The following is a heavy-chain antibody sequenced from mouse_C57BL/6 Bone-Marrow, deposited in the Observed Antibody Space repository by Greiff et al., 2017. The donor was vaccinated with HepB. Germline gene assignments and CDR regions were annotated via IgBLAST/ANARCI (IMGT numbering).Heavy chain of an antibody. D-gene: IGHD3-3*01. J-gene: IGHJ4*01. V-gene: IGHV5-17*01. CDR1: GFTFSDYG. CDR2: ISSGSSTI. CDR3: ARRSGTGYYAMDY. Sequence: DVKLVESGGGLVKPGGSLKLSCAASGFTFSDYGMHWVRQAPEKGLEWVAYISSGSSTIYYADTVKGRFTISRDNATNTLFLQMTSLRSEDTAMYYCARRSGTGYYAMDYWGQGTSVTVSS.